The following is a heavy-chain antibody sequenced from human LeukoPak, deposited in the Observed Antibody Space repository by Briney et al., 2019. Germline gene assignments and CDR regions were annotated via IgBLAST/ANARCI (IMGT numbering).Heavy chain of an antibody. Sequence: GGSLRLSCAASGFTFSSYGMHWVRQAPGKGLEWVAFIRYDGSNKYYADSVKGRFTISRDNSKNTLYLQMNSLRAEDTAVYYCAKVPGAARPAYYFDYWGQGTLVTVSS. CDR3: AKVPGAARPAYYFDY. J-gene: IGHJ4*02. CDR2: IRYDGSNK. D-gene: IGHD6-6*01. CDR1: GFTFSSYG. V-gene: IGHV3-30*02.